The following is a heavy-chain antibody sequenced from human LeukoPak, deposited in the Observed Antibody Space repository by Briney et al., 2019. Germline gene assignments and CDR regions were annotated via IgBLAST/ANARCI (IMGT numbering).Heavy chain of an antibody. J-gene: IGHJ4*02. CDR2: IKSKTDGGTT. V-gene: IGHV3-15*01. D-gene: IGHD3-22*01. CDR1: GFTVNNNY. CDR3: TTCPYYYDSSGYCY. Sequence: GGSLRLSCTASGFTVNNNYMTWVRLAPGKGLEWVGRIKSKTDGGTTDYAAPVKGRFTISRDDSKNTLYPQMNSLKTEDTAVYYCTTCPYYYDSSGYCYWGQGTLVTVSS.